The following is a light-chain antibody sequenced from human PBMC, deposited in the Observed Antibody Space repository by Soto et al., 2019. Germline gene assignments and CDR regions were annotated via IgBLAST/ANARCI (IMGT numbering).Light chain of an antibody. CDR1: QSVSSN. Sequence: EIVMTQSPATLSVSPGERVTLSCRARQSVSSNLARYQQKPGQAPRLLIYGASTRATGIPARFSGSGSGTEFTLTISSLQSEDFAVYYCQQYNNWPLTFGGGTKVEIK. J-gene: IGKJ4*02. V-gene: IGKV3-15*01. CDR3: QQYNNWPLT. CDR2: GAS.